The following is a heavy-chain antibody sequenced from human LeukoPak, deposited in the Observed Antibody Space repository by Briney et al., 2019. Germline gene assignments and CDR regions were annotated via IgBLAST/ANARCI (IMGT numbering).Heavy chain of an antibody. J-gene: IGHJ4*02. V-gene: IGHV3-53*01. Sequence: GGSLRLSCVASGFIFRDYTMNWVRQAPGKGLEWVSVIYSGGSTYYADSVKGRFTISRDNSKNTLYLQMNSLRAEDTAVYYCARDDYYYDSSGYLEYYFDYWGQGTLVTVSS. CDR3: ARDDYYYDSSGYLEYYFDY. CDR1: GFIFRDYT. CDR2: IYSGGST. D-gene: IGHD3-22*01.